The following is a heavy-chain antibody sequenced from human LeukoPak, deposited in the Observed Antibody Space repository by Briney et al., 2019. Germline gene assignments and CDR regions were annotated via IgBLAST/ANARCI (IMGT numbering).Heavy chain of an antibody. J-gene: IGHJ4*02. D-gene: IGHD4-23*01. CDR2: IYYSGST. CDR3: ARQAPHCGGNSGVGGY. V-gene: IGHV4-39*01. Sequence: SETLSLTRTVSGGSIITSTYYWGWVRQPPGKGLEWLGSIYYSGSTYYNPSLKSRVTISVDTSKNQFSLKLSSVTAADTAVYYCARQAPHCGGNSGVGGYWGQGTLVTVSS. CDR1: GGSIITSTYY.